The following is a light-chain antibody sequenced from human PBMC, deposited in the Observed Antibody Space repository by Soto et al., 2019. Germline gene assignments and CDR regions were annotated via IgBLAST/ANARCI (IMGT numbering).Light chain of an antibody. CDR3: CSYTGSYTLI. CDR2: DVS. V-gene: IGLV2-11*01. CDR1: RSDVGDYKS. J-gene: IGLJ2*01. Sequence: QSVLTQPRSVSGSPGQSVTISCTGTRSDVGDYKSVSWYQQHPGKVPKVMIYDVSKRPSGVPDRFSGSKSGNTASLTISGLQAEDEADYYCCSYTGSYTLIFGGGTKVTV.